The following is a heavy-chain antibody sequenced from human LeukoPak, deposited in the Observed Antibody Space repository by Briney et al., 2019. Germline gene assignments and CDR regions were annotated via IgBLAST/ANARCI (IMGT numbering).Heavy chain of an antibody. D-gene: IGHD1-20*01. CDR2: IKEDGSEK. Sequence: PGGSLRLSCEASGIRLSTDCMGWVRPAPRKGLEWVASIKEDGSEKYYVGSVKGRFTISRDNAKTSLYLQMNSLRAEDTAFYYCAKDNLILGQIPPGWFDPWGQGTLGTVSS. V-gene: IGHV3-7*01. J-gene: IGHJ5*02. CDR3: AKDNLILGQIPPGWFDP. CDR1: GIRLSTDC.